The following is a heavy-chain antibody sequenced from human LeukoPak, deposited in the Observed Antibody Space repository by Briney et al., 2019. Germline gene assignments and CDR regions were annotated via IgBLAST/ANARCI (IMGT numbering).Heavy chain of an antibody. D-gene: IGHD2-2*02. Sequence: SETLSLTCTVSGGSISSYYWSWIRQPPGKGLEWIGYIYYSGSTYYNPSLKSRVTISVDTSKNQFSLKLSSVTAADTAVYYCARDHTHDYWGQGTLVTVSS. V-gene: IGHV4-59*12. J-gene: IGHJ4*02. CDR1: GGSISSYY. CDR2: IYYSGST. CDR3: ARDHTHDY.